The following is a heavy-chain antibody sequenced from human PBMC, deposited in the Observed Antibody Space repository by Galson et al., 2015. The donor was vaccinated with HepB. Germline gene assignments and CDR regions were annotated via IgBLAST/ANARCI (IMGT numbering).Heavy chain of an antibody. CDR1: GGTFSAYG. CDR2: IIPILNTP. V-gene: IGHV1-69*06. D-gene: IGHD1-26*01. J-gene: IGHJ4*02. Sequence: SVKVSCKASGGTFSAYGISWVRQAPGQGLQWVGGIIPILNTPHYAQKFQGRITITADRFTNTAYMERSSLISEDTAVYYCARAVLVGATPADCDSWGQGTLVSVSS. CDR3: ARAVLVGATPADCDS.